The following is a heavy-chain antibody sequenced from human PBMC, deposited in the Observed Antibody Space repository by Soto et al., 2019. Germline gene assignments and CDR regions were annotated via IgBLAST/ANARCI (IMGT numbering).Heavy chain of an antibody. D-gene: IGHD3-3*01. CDR2: FDPEDGET. J-gene: IGHJ4*02. Sequence: GASVKVSCKVSGYTLTELSMHWVRQAPGKGLEWMGGFDPEDGETIYAQKFQGRVTMTEDTSTDTAYMELSSLRSEDTAVYYCATAPSYDFWSGYYQFDYWGQGTLVTVSS. CDR3: ATAPSYDFWSGYYQFDY. V-gene: IGHV1-24*01. CDR1: GYTLTELS.